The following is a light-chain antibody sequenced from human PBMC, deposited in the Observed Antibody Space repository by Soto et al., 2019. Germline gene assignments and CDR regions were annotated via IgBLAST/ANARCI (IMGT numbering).Light chain of an antibody. V-gene: IGLV2-8*01. J-gene: IGLJ3*02. CDR3: TSYAGNNIWV. CDR2: EVS. CDR1: SSDVGAYNY. Sequence: QSALTQPPSASGSPGQSVTISCTGTSSDVGAYNYVSWYQQYPGKAPKLMIYEVSKRPSGVPDRFSGSKSGNTASLTVSGLQPEDEADYYCTSYAGNNIWVFGGGTQLTVL.